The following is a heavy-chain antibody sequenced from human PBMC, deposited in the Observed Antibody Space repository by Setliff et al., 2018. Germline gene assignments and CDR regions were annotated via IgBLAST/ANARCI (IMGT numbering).Heavy chain of an antibody. Sequence: PGESLKISCAASGFTFSSYAMHWVRQAPGKGLDWVAYIWYDGSYTYYTGSVKGRFTISRGNSRNTVYLQMNSLRAEDTVVYYCAGDPPYSGYAFHIWGQGTMVTVSS. V-gene: IGHV3-33*01. CDR2: IWYDGSYT. CDR3: AGDPPYSGYAFHI. CDR1: GFTFSSYA. D-gene: IGHD5-12*01. J-gene: IGHJ3*02.